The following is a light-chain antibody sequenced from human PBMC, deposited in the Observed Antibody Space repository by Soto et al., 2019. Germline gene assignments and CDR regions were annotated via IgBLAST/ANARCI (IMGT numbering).Light chain of an antibody. CDR2: AAS. J-gene: IGKJ5*01. V-gene: IGKV1-5*01. CDR1: QSISSW. CDR3: QQLNT. Sequence: DIQMTQSPSTLSASVGDRVTITCRASQSISSWLAWYQQKPGKAPKLLIYAASTLQSGVPSRFSGSGSGTEFTLTISSLQPEDFATYYCQQLNTSGQGTRLEIK.